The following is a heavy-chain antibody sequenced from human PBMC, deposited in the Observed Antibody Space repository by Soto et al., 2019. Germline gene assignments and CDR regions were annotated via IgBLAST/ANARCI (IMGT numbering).Heavy chain of an antibody. Sequence: GGSLRLSCAASGFTFSSHAMTWVRQAPGEGLEWVSAINTNGGSTYYADSVKGRFTISRDNAKNSLYLQMNSLRAEDTATYFCARDRSTDFGLDVWGQGTTVTVSS. CDR3: ARDRSTDFGLDV. D-gene: IGHD3-3*01. J-gene: IGHJ6*02. CDR1: GFTFSSHA. CDR2: INTNGGST. V-gene: IGHV3-23*01.